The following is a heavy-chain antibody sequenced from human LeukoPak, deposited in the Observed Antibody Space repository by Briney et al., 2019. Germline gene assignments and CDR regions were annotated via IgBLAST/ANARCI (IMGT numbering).Heavy chain of an antibody. V-gene: IGHV3-11*01. D-gene: IGHD3-3*01. Sequence: GGSLRLSCAASGFTFSNYYMSWIRQAPGKGLEWVSYISSSGSTIYYADSVKGRFTISRDNAKNSLYLQMNSLRAEDTAVYYCARAASTTYYDFWSGYEPFDYWGQGTLVTVSS. CDR2: ISSSGSTI. CDR3: ARAASTTYYDFWSGYEPFDY. CDR1: GFTFSNYY. J-gene: IGHJ4*02.